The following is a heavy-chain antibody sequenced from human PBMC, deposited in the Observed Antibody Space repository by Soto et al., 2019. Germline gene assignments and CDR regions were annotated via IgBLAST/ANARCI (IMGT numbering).Heavy chain of an antibody. D-gene: IGHD3-16*02. CDR2: IIPIFDTP. J-gene: IGHJ4*02. CDR1: GGTFNMYA. CDR3: ARSIGSGGVIGGFDY. V-gene: IGHV1-69*01. Sequence: QVQLVQSGAEVRKPGSAVRVSCKASGGTFNMYAMNWVRQVPGQGLEWMAGIIPIFDTPRYSQQFQGRVTITVDESTSTAYMELSSLRSEDTAIYYCARSIGSGGVIGGFDYWGQGTLVTVAS.